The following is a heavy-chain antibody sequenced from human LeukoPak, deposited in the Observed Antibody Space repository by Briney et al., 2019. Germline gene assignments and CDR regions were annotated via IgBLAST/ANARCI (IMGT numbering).Heavy chain of an antibody. V-gene: IGHV4-39*01. CDR1: GGSINRSSCY. CDR2: IYYSGST. J-gene: IGHJ4*02. Sequence: SETLSLTCTVSGGSINRSSCYWGWIRQPPGKGLEWIASIYYSGSTYYSPSLKSRVTISLDTSKSQFSLKLSSVTAADTAVYYCARREGYFDYWGQGTLVTVSS. CDR3: ARREGYFDY.